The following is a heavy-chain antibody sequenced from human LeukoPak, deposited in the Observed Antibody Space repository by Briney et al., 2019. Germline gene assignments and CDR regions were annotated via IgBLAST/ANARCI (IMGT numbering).Heavy chain of an antibody. CDR1: GYIFTELS. V-gene: IGHV1-24*01. D-gene: IGHD3-3*01. CDR3: ATVYDFWSGFY. J-gene: IGHJ4*02. CDR2: FDPEDGET. Sequence: GASVKVSCKVSGYIFTELSKHWVRQAPGKGLEWMGGFDPEDGETIYAQKFQGRVTMTEDTSTDTAYMELSSLRSEDTAVYYCATVYDFWSGFYWGQGTLVTVSS.